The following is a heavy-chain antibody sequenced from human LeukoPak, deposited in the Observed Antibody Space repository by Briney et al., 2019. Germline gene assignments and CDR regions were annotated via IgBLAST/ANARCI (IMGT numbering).Heavy chain of an antibody. CDR2: ISGSGGST. V-gene: IGHV3-23*01. J-gene: IGHJ5*02. Sequence: PGGSLRLSCAASGFTFSSYAMSWVRQAPGKGLELVSAISGSGGSTYYADSVKGRFTISRDNSKNTLYLQTNSLRAEDTAVYYCAKAFWSGYFGLNWFDPWGQGTLVTVSS. D-gene: IGHD3-3*01. CDR3: AKAFWSGYFGLNWFDP. CDR1: GFTFSSYA.